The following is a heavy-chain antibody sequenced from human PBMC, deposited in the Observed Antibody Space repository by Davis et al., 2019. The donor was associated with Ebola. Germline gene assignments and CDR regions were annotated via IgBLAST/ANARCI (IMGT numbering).Heavy chain of an antibody. J-gene: IGHJ4*02. V-gene: IGHV6-1*01. D-gene: IGHD3-22*01. Sequence: QTLSLTCAISGDSVSSNTAAWNWIRQSPSRGLEWLGRTYYRSKWFVDYAVSVKSRMTINSDTSKNQFSLQLSPVTPEDTAVYYCARDPPYDQGYDYWGQGILVTVSS. CDR3: ARDPPYDQGYDY. CDR1: GDSVSSNTAA. CDR2: TYYRSKWFV.